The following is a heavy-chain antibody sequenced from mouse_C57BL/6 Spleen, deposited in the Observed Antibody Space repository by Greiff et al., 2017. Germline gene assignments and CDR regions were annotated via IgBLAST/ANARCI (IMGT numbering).Heavy chain of an antibody. Sequence: EVKLVESGGGLVKPGGSLKLSCAASGFTFSSYAMSWVRQTPEKRLEWVATISDGGSYTYYPDNVKGRFTISRDNAKNNLYLQMSHLKSEDTAMYYCARGGWDWFAYWGQGTLVTVSA. CDR3: ARGGWDWFAY. CDR2: ISDGGSYT. CDR1: GFTFSSYA. V-gene: IGHV5-4*03. D-gene: IGHD1-1*02. J-gene: IGHJ3*01.